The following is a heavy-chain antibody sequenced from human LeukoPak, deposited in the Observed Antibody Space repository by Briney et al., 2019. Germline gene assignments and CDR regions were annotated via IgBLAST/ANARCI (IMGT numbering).Heavy chain of an antibody. CDR2: ISGSGGST. J-gene: IGHJ4*02. D-gene: IGHD3-9*01. Sequence: GGSLRLSCAASGFTFSSDAISWLRPAPAKGLEWVSAISGSGGSTYYADPVKGRFTISRDNSKTTLYLQMNSLRAEETAVYYCAKDTWLDYWGQGTLITVSS. CDR1: GFTFSSDA. CDR3: AKDTWLDY. V-gene: IGHV3-23*01.